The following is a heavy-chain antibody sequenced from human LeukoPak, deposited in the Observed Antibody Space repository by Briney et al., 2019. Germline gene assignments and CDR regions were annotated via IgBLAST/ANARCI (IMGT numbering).Heavy chain of an antibody. CDR3: ASLYRDY. Sequence: TXSXYAMSWVRQAPGKGLEWVSAISGSGGSTYYADSVKGRFTISRDNSKNTLYLQMNSLRAEDTAVYYCASLYRDYWGQGTLVTVSS. D-gene: IGHD3-16*01. CDR2: ISGSGGST. V-gene: IGHV3-23*01. CDR1: TXSXYA. J-gene: IGHJ4*02.